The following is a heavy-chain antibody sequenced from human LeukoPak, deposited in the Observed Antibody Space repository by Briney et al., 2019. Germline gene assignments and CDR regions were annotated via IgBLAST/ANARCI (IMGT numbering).Heavy chain of an antibody. CDR2: INPNSGGA. V-gene: IGHV1-2*02. CDR1: GYTFTDYY. D-gene: IGHD3-22*01. Sequence: GASVKVSCKASGYTFTDYYMHWVRQAPGQGLEWMGWINPNSGGANYAQKFQGRVTMTRDTSISTAYMELSRLRSDDTAVYYCARVIGLAYYDSSGYSYYGMDVWGQGTTVTVSS. J-gene: IGHJ6*02. CDR3: ARVIGLAYYDSSGYSYYGMDV.